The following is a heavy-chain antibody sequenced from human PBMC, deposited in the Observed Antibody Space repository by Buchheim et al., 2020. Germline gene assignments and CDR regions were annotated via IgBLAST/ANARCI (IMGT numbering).Heavy chain of an antibody. CDR1: GFTFSSYG. J-gene: IGHJ5*02. CDR2: IWYDGSNK. D-gene: IGHD5-12*01. V-gene: IGHV3-33*01. CDR3: ARDRGYDYRDIGWFDP. Sequence: QVQLVESGGGVVQPGRSLRLSCAASGFTFSSYGMHWVRQAPGKGLEWVAVIWYDGSNKYYADSVKGRFTISRDNSKNTLYLQMNSLRAEDTAVYYCARDRGYDYRDIGWFDPWGQGTL.